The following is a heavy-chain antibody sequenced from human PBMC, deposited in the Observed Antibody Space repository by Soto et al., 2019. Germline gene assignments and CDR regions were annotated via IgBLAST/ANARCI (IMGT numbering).Heavy chain of an antibody. CDR3: ARGYSSSWFLDYYYYYGMDV. CDR1: GGSIISYY. CDR2: IYYSGST. V-gene: IGHV4-59*01. D-gene: IGHD6-13*01. Sequence: PSETLSLTCTVSGGSIISYYWNWIRQPTGKGLEWIGYIYYSGSTNYNPSLKSRVTISVDTSKNQFSLKLSSVTAADTAVYYCARGYSSSWFLDYYYYYGMDVWGQGTTVTVSS. J-gene: IGHJ6*02.